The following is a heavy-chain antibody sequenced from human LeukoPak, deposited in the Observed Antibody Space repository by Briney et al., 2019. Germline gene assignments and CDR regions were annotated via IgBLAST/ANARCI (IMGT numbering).Heavy chain of an antibody. CDR2: IYSGGST. D-gene: IGHD2-15*01. Sequence: GGSLRLSCAASGFTVSSNYMSWVRQAPGKGLEWVSVIYSGGSTYYADSVKGRFTISRGNSKNTLYLQMNSLRAEDTAVYYCARDRYCSGGSCPLGYWGQGTLVTVSS. V-gene: IGHV3-53*01. CDR3: ARDRYCSGGSCPLGY. CDR1: GFTVSSNY. J-gene: IGHJ4*02.